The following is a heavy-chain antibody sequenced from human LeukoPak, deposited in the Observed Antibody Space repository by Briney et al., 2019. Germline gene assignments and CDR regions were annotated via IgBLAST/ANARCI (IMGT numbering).Heavy chain of an antibody. Sequence: SETLSLTCTVSGGSISSSSYYWGWIRQPPGKGLEWIGSIYYSGSTYYNPSLKSRVTISVDKSKNQFSLKLSSVTAADTAVYYCARVLGSGSYYTAYYYYMDVWGKGTTVTVSS. CDR3: ARVLGSGSYYTAYYYYMDV. V-gene: IGHV4-39*07. CDR2: IYYSGST. CDR1: GGSISSSSYY. J-gene: IGHJ6*03. D-gene: IGHD3-10*01.